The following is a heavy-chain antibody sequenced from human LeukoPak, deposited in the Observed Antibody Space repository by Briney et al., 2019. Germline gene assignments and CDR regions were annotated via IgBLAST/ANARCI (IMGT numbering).Heavy chain of an antibody. Sequence: SETLSLTCTVSGGSISSGSYYWSWIRQPAGKGLEWIGCIYTSGSTNYNPSLKSRVTISVDTSKSQFSLKLSSVTAADTAVYYCARGLWFGDTPPGYWGQGTQVTVSS. CDR2: IYTSGST. CDR1: GGSISSGSYY. V-gene: IGHV4-61*02. CDR3: ARGLWFGDTPPGY. J-gene: IGHJ4*02. D-gene: IGHD3-10*01.